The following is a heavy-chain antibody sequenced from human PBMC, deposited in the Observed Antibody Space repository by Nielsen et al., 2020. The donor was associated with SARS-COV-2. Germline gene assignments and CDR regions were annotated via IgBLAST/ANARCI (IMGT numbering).Heavy chain of an antibody. CDR1: GFTFSSYA. CDR2: ISYDGSNK. V-gene: IGHV3-30-3*01. D-gene: IGHD3-22*01. J-gene: IGHJ4*02. CDR3: ASGGYYDSSGYSDY. Sequence: GESLKISCAASGFTFSSYAMHWVRQAPGKGLEWVAVISYDGSNKYYADSVKGRFTISRDNSKNTLYLQMNSLRAEDTAVYYCASGGYYDSSGYSDYWGQGTLVTVSS.